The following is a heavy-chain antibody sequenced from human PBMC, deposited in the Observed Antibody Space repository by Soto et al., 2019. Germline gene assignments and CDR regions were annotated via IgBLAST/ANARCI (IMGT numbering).Heavy chain of an antibody. CDR2: TWSGGRGE. V-gene: IGHV3-33*06. D-gene: IGHD3-10*01. CDR3: AKDRDYPRDYFHY. J-gene: IGHJ4*02. CDR1: GFTFSHYG. Sequence: PGGSLRLSCAASGFTFSHYGIHWVRQAPGKGLEWVALTWSGGRGENYADSVRGRFTVSRDNSKTTVYLQMNSLRVEDTAVYYCAKDRDYPRDYFHYWGQGTLVTVSS.